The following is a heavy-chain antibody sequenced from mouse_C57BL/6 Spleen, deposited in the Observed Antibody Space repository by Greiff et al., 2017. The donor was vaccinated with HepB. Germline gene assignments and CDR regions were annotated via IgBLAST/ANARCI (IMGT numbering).Heavy chain of an antibody. V-gene: IGHV1-78*01. Sequence: VQLQQSDAELVKPGASVKISCKVSGYTFTDHTIHWMKQRPEQGLEWIGYIYPRDGSTKYNEKFKGKATLTADKSSRTAYMQINSLTSEDSAVYFCARPSYYYGSSYWFAYWGQRTLVTVSA. CDR1: GYTFTDHT. D-gene: IGHD1-1*01. CDR2: IYPRDGST. J-gene: IGHJ3*01. CDR3: ARPSYYYGSSYWFAY.